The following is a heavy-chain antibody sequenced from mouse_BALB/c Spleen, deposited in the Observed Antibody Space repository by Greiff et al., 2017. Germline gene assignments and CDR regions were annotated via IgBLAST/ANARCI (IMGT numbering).Heavy chain of an antibody. D-gene: IGHD2-4*01. V-gene: IGHV2-9*02. Sequence: QVQLKQSGPGLVAPSQSLSITCTVSGFSLTSYGVHWVRQPPGKGLEWLGVIWAGGSTNYNSALMSRLSISKDNSKSQVFLKMNSLQTDDTAMYYCARDQGLRRWGFAYWGQGTLVTVSA. J-gene: IGHJ3*01. CDR2: IWAGGST. CDR3: ARDQGLRRWGFAY. CDR1: GFSLTSYG.